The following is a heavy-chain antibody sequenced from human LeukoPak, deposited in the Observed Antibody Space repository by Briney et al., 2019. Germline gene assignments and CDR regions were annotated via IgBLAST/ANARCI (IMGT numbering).Heavy chain of an antibody. Sequence: SETLSLTCTVSGGSISSYYWSWIRQPPGKGLEWIGYIYYSGSTNYNPSLKSRVTISVDTSKNQFSLKLSSVTAADTAVYYCATLPRITIFGVANMGDYWGQGTLVTVSS. D-gene: IGHD3-3*01. CDR1: GGSISSYY. CDR2: IYYSGST. V-gene: IGHV4-59*08. CDR3: ATLPRITIFGVANMGDY. J-gene: IGHJ4*02.